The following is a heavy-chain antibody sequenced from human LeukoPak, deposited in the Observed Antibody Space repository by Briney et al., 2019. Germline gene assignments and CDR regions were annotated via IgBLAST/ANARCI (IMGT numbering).Heavy chain of an antibody. CDR1: GFTFSDYY. V-gene: IGHV3-11*01. Sequence: PGGSLRLSCAASGFTFSDYYMSWIRQAPGKGLEWVSYISSSGSTIYYADSVKGRFTISRDNAKNSLYLQMNSLRAEDTAVYYCARDRVPAAMEVGAFDIWGQGTMVTVSS. CDR3: ARDRVPAAMEVGAFDI. CDR2: ISSSGSTI. D-gene: IGHD2-2*01. J-gene: IGHJ3*02.